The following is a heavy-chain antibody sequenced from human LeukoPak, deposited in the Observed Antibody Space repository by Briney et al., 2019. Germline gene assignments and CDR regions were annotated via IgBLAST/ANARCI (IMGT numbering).Heavy chain of an antibody. V-gene: IGHV4-34*01. D-gene: IGHD1-26*01. J-gene: IGHJ4*02. CDR1: GGSVSGYY. Sequence: NSSETLSLTCAVYGGSVSGYYWSWIRQPPGKGLEWIGEINHSGSTNYNPSLKSRVTISVDTSKNQFSLKLSSVTAADTAVYYCAGGSGTYSPDYWGQGTLVTVSS. CDR2: INHSGST. CDR3: AGGSGTYSPDY.